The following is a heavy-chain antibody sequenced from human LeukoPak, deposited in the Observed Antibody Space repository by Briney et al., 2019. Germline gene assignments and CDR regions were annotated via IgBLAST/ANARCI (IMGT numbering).Heavy chain of an antibody. CDR1: GFTFSNAW. V-gene: IGHV3-15*01. CDR2: IKSKTDGGTT. D-gene: IGHD3-10*01. J-gene: IGHJ6*02. CDR3: TTYQYGSGSYYYYYGMDV. Sequence: GGSLRLSCVASGFTFSNAWMNWVRQAPGKGLEWVGRIKSKTDGGTTDYAAPVKGRFTISRDDSKNTLYLQMNSLKTEDTAVYYCTTYQYGSGSYYYYYGMDVWGQGTTVTVSS.